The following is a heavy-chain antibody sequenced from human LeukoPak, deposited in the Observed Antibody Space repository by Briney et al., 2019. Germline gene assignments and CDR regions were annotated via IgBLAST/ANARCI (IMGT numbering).Heavy chain of an antibody. D-gene: IGHD3-22*01. V-gene: IGHV4-59*01. J-gene: IGHJ6*02. CDR2: IYYSGST. CDR3: ARRVVVIYGMDV. CDR1: GGSISSYY. Sequence: PSETLSLTCTVSGGSISSYYWSWIRQPPGKGLEWIGYIYYSGSTNYNPSLKSRVTISVDTSKNQFSLKLSSVTAADTAVYYCARRVVVIYGMDVWGQGTTVTVSS.